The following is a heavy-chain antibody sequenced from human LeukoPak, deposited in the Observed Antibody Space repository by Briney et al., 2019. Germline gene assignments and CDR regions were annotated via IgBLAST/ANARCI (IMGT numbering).Heavy chain of an antibody. CDR3: ARAARDGDYAEYFQH. Sequence: GGSLGLSCAASGFTFSSYAMHWVRQAPGKGLEWVAVISYDGSNKYHADSVKGRFTISRDNSKNTLYLQMNSLRAEDTAVYYCARAARDGDYAEYFQHWGQGTLVTVSS. CDR2: ISYDGSNK. CDR1: GFTFSSYA. V-gene: IGHV3-30-3*01. J-gene: IGHJ1*01. D-gene: IGHD4-17*01.